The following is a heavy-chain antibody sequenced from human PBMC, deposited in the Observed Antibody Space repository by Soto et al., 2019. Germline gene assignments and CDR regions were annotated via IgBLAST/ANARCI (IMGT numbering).Heavy chain of an antibody. CDR2: INPNSGDT. V-gene: IGHV1-2*02. D-gene: IGHD1-1*01. CDR1: GYIFTGYH. Sequence: ASVKVSCKASGYIFTGYHIHWVRQAPGRGLEWMGWINPNSGDTEYAQNFQGRVTMTRDTSFNLVYMEMSGLMSDDTAVYYCARDARGTRGFNEMGSWGRWTRVTASS. J-gene: IGHJ6*01. CDR3: ARDARGTRGFNEMGS.